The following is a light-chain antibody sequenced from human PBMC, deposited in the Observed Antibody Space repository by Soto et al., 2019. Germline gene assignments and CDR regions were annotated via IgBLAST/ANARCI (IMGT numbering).Light chain of an antibody. J-gene: IGKJ4*01. V-gene: IGKV3-20*01. CDR2: GAS. Sequence: EIVLTQSPGTLSLSPGERATLSCRASQSVSSSYLAWYQQKPGQAPRLLIYGASSRATGIPDRFSGSGSGTDFTLTISRLEPEDFATYYCQQANSFPLIFGGGTKVEIK. CDR3: QQANSFPLI. CDR1: QSVSSSY.